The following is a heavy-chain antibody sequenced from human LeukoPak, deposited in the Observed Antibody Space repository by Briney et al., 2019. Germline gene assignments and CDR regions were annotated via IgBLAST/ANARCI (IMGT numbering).Heavy chain of an antibody. Sequence: GGSLRLSCAASGFTFSSYGMHWVRQAPGKGLEWVAVISYDGSNKYYADSVKGRFTISRDNSKNTLYLQMNSLRAEDTAVYYCAKDRRVRVVVTAIYSDYWSQGTLVTVSS. D-gene: IGHD2-21*02. CDR3: AKDRRVRVVVTAIYSDY. V-gene: IGHV3-30*18. J-gene: IGHJ4*02. CDR1: GFTFSSYG. CDR2: ISYDGSNK.